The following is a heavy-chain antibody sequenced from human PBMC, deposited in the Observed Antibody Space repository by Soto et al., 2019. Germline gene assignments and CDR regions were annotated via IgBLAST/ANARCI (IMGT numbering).Heavy chain of an antibody. V-gene: IGHV3-30-3*01. J-gene: IGHJ6*02. CDR1: GFTFSSYA. CDR3: ARDLDYYDILTGYYGQARDGMDV. CDR2: ISYDGSNK. D-gene: IGHD3-9*01. Sequence: GGSLRLSCAASGFTFSSYAMHWVRQAPGKGLEWVAVISYDGSNKYYADSVKGRFTISRDNSKNTLYLQMNSLRAEDTAVYYCARDLDYYDILTGYYGQARDGMDVWGQGTTVTVSS.